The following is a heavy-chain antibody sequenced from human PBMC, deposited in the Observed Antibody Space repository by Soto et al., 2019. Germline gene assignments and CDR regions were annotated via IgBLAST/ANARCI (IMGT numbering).Heavy chain of an antibody. D-gene: IGHD6-19*01. Sequence: QVQLVESGGGVVQPGRSLRLSCAASGFTFSNYDMHWVRQAPVKGLEWVAVISYDGSNKYYADSVKGRFSISRDNSKNTLYLQMNSLRPEDTAVYYCAKHDAGYSSAWPIDYWGQGTLVTVSS. CDR3: AKHDAGYSSAWPIDY. CDR1: GFTFSNYD. J-gene: IGHJ4*02. CDR2: ISYDGSNK. V-gene: IGHV3-30*18.